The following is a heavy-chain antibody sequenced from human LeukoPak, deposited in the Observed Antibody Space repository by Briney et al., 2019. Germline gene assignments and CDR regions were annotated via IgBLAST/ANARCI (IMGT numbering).Heavy chain of an antibody. J-gene: IGHJ4*02. CDR2: INTDGSST. Sequence: GGSLRLSCAASGFTFTSYPMNWVRQAPGKGLVWVSRINTDGSSTTYADSVKGRFTISRDNAKNTLYLQMNSLRAEDTAVYYCTRDYSSCPDYWGQGTLVTVSS. D-gene: IGHD6-13*01. V-gene: IGHV3-74*01. CDR1: GFTFTSYP. CDR3: TRDYSSCPDY.